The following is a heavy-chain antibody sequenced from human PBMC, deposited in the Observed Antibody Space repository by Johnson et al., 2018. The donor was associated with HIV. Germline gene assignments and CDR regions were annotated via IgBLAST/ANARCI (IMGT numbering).Heavy chain of an antibody. CDR1: GFTVSSNY. J-gene: IGHJ3*02. CDR2: IYSGGNT. V-gene: IGHV3-66*01. D-gene: IGHD4-23*01. Sequence: VHLVESGGGLVQPGGSLRLSCAASGFTVSSNYMSWVRQAPGKGLECVSVIYSGGNTYYADSVKGRFTISRDNSKNTLYLQMNSLRAEDTAVFYCARASLARGGKIRAFDIWGQGTMVTVSS. CDR3: ARASLARGGKIRAFDI.